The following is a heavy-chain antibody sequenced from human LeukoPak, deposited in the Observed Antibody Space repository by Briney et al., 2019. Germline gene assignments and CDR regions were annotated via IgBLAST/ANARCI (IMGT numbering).Heavy chain of an antibody. V-gene: IGHV4-39*01. D-gene: IGHD3-10*01. J-gene: IGHJ5*02. CDR3: ASLLRGGLLWFGELLFDP. CDR2: IYYSGST. CDR1: GGSISSSSYY. Sequence: SETLSLTCTVSGGSISSSSYYWGWIRQPPGKGLEWIGSIYYSGSTYYNPSLKSRVTISVDTSKNQFSLKLSSVTAADTAVHYCASLLRGGLLWFGELLFDPWGQGTLVTVSS.